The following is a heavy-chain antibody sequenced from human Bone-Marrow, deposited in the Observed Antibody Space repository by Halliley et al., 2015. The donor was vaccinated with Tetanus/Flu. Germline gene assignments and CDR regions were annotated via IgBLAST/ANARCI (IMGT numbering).Heavy chain of an antibody. CDR1: GFSFSSYE. Sequence: SLRLSCVAPGFSFSSYEMNWVRQAPGKGLEWVSYISSRGSTIYYADSVTGRFTISRDNAKNSLYLQMNSLRAEDTAVYYSARLGFPFDPWGQGTLVTVSS. J-gene: IGHJ5*02. D-gene: IGHD1-26*01. V-gene: IGHV3-48*03. CDR3: ARLGFPFDP. CDR2: ISSRGSTI.